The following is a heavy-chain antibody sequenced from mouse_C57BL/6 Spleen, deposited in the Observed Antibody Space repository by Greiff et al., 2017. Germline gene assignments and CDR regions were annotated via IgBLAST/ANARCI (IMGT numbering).Heavy chain of an antibody. CDR2: IDPETGGT. J-gene: IGHJ1*03. D-gene: IGHD1-1*01. CDR3: TLYYYGSSHWYFDV. V-gene: IGHV1-15*01. Sequence: VQRVESGAELVRPGASVTLSCKASGYTFTDYEMHWVKQTPVHGLEWIGAIDPETGGTAYNQKFKGKAILTADKSSSTAYMELRSLTSEDSAVYYCTLYYYGSSHWYFDVWGTGTTVTVSS. CDR1: GYTFTDYE.